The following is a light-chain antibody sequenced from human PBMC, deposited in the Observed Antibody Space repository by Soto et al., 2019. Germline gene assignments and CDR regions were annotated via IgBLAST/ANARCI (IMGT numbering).Light chain of an antibody. V-gene: IGKV1-5*03. CDR1: QNIYNY. CDR2: KAS. J-gene: IGKJ3*01. Sequence: DIQMTQSPSTLSASVGDRVTITCRASQNIYNYLAWYQQKPGKAPKPLIYKASTLESGVPSRFSRSGSGKEFTLTISSLQPDEFATYYCHQYSVTSSFGPGTKVDVK. CDR3: HQYSVTSS.